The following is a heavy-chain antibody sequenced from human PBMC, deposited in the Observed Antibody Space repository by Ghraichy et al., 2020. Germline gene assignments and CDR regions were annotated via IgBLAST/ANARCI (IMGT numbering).Heavy chain of an antibody. CDR2: ITSRSSFI. CDR1: GFTFSSYS. V-gene: IGHV3-48*02. CDR3: ARGSTVVRFFYYGGMDV. Sequence: GSLRLSCVGSGFTFSSYSMNWVRQSPGRGLEWVSYITSRSSFISYADFVKGRFTISRDNAQNSLYLQMNSLRDEDTAVYYCARGSTVVRFFYYGGMDVWGQGTTVTVCS. J-gene: IGHJ6*02. D-gene: IGHD4-23*01.